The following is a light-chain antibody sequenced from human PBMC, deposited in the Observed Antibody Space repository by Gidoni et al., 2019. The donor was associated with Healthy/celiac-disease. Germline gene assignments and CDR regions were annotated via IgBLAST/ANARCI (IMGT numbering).Light chain of an antibody. CDR1: QSVSSN. J-gene: IGKJ4*01. V-gene: IGKV3-15*01. Sequence: EIVMTQSPATLSLSPWERATLAGRASQSVSSNLACYQNKPGQAPWLLRYGQSPRATGMPARFSVSVSVTEFTLTICSLQSEDFLVYYCQQYNNWPTLTFGGGTKVEIK. CDR2: GQS. CDR3: QQYNNWPTLT.